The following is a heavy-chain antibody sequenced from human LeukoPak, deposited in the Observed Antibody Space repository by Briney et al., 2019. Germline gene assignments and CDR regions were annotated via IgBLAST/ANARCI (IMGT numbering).Heavy chain of an antibody. J-gene: IGHJ4*02. Sequence: ASVKVSCKVSGYTLTELSMHWVRQAPGQGLEWMGWISAYNGNTNYAQKLQGRVTMTTDTSTSTAYMELRSLRSDDTAVYYCARTGDLPFDYWGQGTLVTVSS. CDR2: ISAYNGNT. CDR3: ARTGDLPFDY. V-gene: IGHV1-18*01. D-gene: IGHD7-27*01. CDR1: GYTLTELS.